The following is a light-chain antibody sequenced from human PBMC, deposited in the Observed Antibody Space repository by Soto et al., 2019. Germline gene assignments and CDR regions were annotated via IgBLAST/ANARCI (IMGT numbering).Light chain of an antibody. J-gene: IGLJ2*01. CDR3: SSYAGSNNVV. V-gene: IGLV2-8*01. CDR2: EVS. Sequence: QSALTQPPSASGSPGQSVTISCTGTSSDVGGYNYVSWYQQHPGKAPKLMTYEVSKRPSGVPDRFSGSKSDNTASLTVSGLQAEDEADYYCSSYAGSNNVVFGGGTKVTVL. CDR1: SSDVGGYNY.